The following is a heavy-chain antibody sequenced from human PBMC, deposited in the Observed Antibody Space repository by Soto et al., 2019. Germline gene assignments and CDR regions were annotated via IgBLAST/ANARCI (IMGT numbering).Heavy chain of an antibody. CDR1: GGSISSYY. V-gene: IGHV4-59*01. CDR2: IYYSGST. D-gene: IGHD2-15*01. Sequence: SETLSLTCTVSGGSISSYYWSWIRQPPGKGLEWIGYIYYSGSTNYNPSLKSRVTISVDTSKNQFSLKLSSVTAADTAVYYCARNTPAISISHHWGQGTLVTVS. J-gene: IGHJ4*02. CDR3: ARNTPAISISHH.